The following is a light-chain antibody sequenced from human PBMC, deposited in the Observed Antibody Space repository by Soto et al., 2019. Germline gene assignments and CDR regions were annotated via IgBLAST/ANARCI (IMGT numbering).Light chain of an antibody. CDR1: TSNIGAGYD. CDR2: ANN. J-gene: IGLJ2*01. Sequence: QPVLTQPPSVSGAPGQRVTLSCTGSTSNIGAGYDVHWYQQLPGTAPKLFIYANNNRPSGVPDRFSGSKSGTSASLAITGLQADDEADYYCQSYDSSLSGVVFGGGTKLTVL. V-gene: IGLV1-40*01. CDR3: QSYDSSLSGVV.